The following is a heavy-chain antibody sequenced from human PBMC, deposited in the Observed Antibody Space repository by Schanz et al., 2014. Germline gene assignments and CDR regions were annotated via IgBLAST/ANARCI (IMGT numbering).Heavy chain of an antibody. CDR1: GGSISSFY. V-gene: IGHV4-59*01. Sequence: QVQLQESGPGLVKPSETLSLTCTVSGGSISSFYWSWIRQPPGKGLEWIANIYYSGSTNYNPSLKSRVTMTADTPKNQSSLKMRSVTAAETAVYYCARTLYFASGTYHAPNYYYGLDVWGQGTTVTVSS. J-gene: IGHJ6*02. D-gene: IGHD3-10*01. CDR3: ARTLYFASGTYHAPNYYYGLDV. CDR2: IYYSGST.